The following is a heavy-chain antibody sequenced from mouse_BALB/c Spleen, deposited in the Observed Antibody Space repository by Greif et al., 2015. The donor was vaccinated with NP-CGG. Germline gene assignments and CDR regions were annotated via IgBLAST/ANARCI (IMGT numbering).Heavy chain of an antibody. CDR3: ARGDEFITTATDFDY. V-gene: IGHV1S34*01. CDR1: GYSFTGYY. Sequence: LVKTGASVKISCKASGYSFTGYYMHWVKQSHGKSLEWIGYISCYNGATSYNQKFKGKATFTVDTSSSTAYMQFNSLTSEDSAVYYCARGDEFITTATDFDYWGQGTTLTVSS. CDR2: ISCYNGAT. D-gene: IGHD1-2*01. J-gene: IGHJ2*01.